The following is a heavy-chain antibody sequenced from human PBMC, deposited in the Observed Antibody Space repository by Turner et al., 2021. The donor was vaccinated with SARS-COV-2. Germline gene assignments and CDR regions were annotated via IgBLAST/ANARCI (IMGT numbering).Heavy chain of an antibody. CDR3: ARENCGGDCYPDDYYGMDV. V-gene: IGHV4-59*01. J-gene: IGHJ6*02. Sequence: QVQLQESGPGLVKPSETLSLTCTVSVGSISSYYWSWLRQPPGKGLEGSGYISYSGSNNYTPSLKSRVTISVDTSKNQSSLKLSSVTAADTAVYYCARENCGGDCYPDDYYGMDVWGQGTTVTVSS. CDR2: ISYSGSN. CDR1: VGSISSYY. D-gene: IGHD2-21*02.